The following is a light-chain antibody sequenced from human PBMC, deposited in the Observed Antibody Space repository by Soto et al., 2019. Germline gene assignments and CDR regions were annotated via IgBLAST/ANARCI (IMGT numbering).Light chain of an antibody. CDR2: VAS. CDR3: QLLNTYPLT. Sequence: DIQLTQSPSFMSASVGDRVTITCRASQDISRYLAWYQQKPGQAPNLLIHVASTLQSGVPSRFSGSGSGTDFTLTISRLQPEDFATYYCQLLNTYPLTFGGGTKMEIK. CDR1: QDISRY. J-gene: IGKJ4*01. V-gene: IGKV1-9*01.